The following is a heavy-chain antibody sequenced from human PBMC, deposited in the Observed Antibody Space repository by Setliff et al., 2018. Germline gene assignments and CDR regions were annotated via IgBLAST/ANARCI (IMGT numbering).Heavy chain of an antibody. CDR2: MYHSGST. V-gene: IGHV4-38-2*01. CDR1: YYSISSGYY. D-gene: IGHD2-2*01. J-gene: IGHJ3*02. Sequence: SETLSLTCAVSYYSISSGYYWGWIQQPPGKGLEWIGSMYHSGSTYYSPSLESRVTISVDMSKNHLSLKLSSVTAADTAVYYCARHIWGAKMQLPHDVFDIWGQGTMVTVSS. CDR3: ARHIWGAKMQLPHDVFDI.